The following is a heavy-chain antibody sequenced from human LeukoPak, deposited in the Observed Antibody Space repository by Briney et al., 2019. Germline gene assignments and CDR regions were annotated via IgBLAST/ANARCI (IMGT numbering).Heavy chain of an antibody. CDR3: ARDCPAYCNGASCYYYYYMDV. Sequence: SETLSLTCTVSGGSISTSGYYSGWVRQPPGKCLEWMGSIYYTETAYYNPSLKSRVTISVDTSKNHFSLNLSSVTAADTAVYYCARDCPAYCNGASCYYYYYMDVWGKGTTVTVSS. V-gene: IGHV4-39*07. CDR2: IYYTETA. CDR1: GGSISTSGYY. D-gene: IGHD2-15*01. J-gene: IGHJ6*03.